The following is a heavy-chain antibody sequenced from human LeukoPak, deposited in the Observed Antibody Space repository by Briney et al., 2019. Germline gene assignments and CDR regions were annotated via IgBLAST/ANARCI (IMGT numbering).Heavy chain of an antibody. V-gene: IGHV4-59*08. D-gene: IGHD3-22*01. Sequence: SETLPLTCTVSGGSISSYYWSWIRQPPGKGLEWIGYFYYSGSTNYNPSLKSRVTISVDTSRNQLSLRLSSVTAADTAVYYCARHPHYYFDNSARWGQGTLVTVSS. CDR2: FYYSGST. CDR3: ARHPHYYFDNSAR. J-gene: IGHJ4*02. CDR1: GGSISSYY.